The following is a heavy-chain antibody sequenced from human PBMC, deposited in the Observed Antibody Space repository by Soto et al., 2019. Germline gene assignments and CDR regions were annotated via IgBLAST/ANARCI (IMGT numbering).Heavy chain of an antibody. Sequence: QVQLVQSGAEVKKPGSSVKVSCKASGGTFSNYAISWVRQAPGQGLEWMGGIIPIFGTANYAQKFQGRVTITADESTSTAYMELSSLRSEDTAVYYCARDKVGYYDSSGYYRVSVPPDYYYGMDVWGQGTTVTVSS. CDR1: GGTFSNYA. D-gene: IGHD3-22*01. CDR3: ARDKVGYYDSSGYYRVSVPPDYYYGMDV. J-gene: IGHJ6*02. CDR2: IIPIFGTA. V-gene: IGHV1-69*01.